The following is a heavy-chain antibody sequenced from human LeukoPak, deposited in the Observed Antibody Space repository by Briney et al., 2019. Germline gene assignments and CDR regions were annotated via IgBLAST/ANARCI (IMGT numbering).Heavy chain of an antibody. CDR2: INHSGST. Sequence: SETLSLTCAVYGGSFSGYYWSWIRQPPGKGLEWIGEINHSGSTNYNPSLKSRVTISVDTSKNQFSLKLSPVTAADTAVYYCARGKYCSSTSCPAPLDYWGQGTLVTVSS. D-gene: IGHD2-2*01. V-gene: IGHV4-34*01. CDR3: ARGKYCSSTSCPAPLDY. CDR1: GGSFSGYY. J-gene: IGHJ4*02.